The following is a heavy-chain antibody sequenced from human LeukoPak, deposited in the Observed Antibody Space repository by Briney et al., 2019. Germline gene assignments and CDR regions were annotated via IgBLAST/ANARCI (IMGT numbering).Heavy chain of an antibody. CDR2: ISSSSSYI. V-gene: IGHV3-21*01. J-gene: IGHJ5*02. CDR1: GFTLSTYA. Sequence: GGSLRLSCAASGFTLSTYAMSWVRQTPGKGLEWVSSISSSSSYIYYADSVKGRFTISRDNAKNSLYLQMNSLRAEDTAVYYCARLYSYRFDPWGQGTLVTVSS. CDR3: ARLYSYRFDP. D-gene: IGHD5-18*01.